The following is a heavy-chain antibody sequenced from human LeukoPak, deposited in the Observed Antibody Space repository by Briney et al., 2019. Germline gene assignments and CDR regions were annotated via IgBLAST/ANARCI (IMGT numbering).Heavy chain of an antibody. V-gene: IGHV4-59*08. CDR3: ARGRDPLQPLDY. CDR2: IYYSGST. J-gene: IGHJ4*02. CDR1: GGSISNYY. D-gene: IGHD2-2*01. Sequence: SETLSLTCTVSGGSISNYYWTWIRQPPGKGLEWIGYIYYSGSTNSNPSLKSRVTISLDTSKNHFSLRLSSVTAADTAVYYCARGRDPLQPLDYWGQATRVTVSS.